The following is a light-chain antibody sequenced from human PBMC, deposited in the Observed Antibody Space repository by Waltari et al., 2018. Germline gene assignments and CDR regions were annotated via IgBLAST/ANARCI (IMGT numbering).Light chain of an antibody. Sequence: QSALTQPASVSGSPGQSITISCTGTSSDFGGYNFVSWYQQDPGKAPTLIIYEVYNRPSGVSNRFSGSTSGNRASLTISGLQTEDEADYYCSSYTSRGTLVFGGGTKLTVL. V-gene: IGLV2-14*01. J-gene: IGLJ2*01. CDR1: SSDFGGYNF. CDR3: SSYTSRGTLV. CDR2: EVY.